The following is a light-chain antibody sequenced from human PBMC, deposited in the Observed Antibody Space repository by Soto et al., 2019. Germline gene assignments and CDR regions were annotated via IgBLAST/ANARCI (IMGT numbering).Light chain of an antibody. CDR3: QQYTSSPPT. CDR2: GAS. J-gene: IGKJ5*01. V-gene: IGKV3-20*01. Sequence: EIVRPQYPATLSVSPGERATLSLRASQSVSNNYLAWYQQKPGQAPRLLIYGASSRATGIPDSFSGSGSGTDFTLTISRLEPEDFAVYYCQQYTSSPPTFGQGTRLEIK. CDR1: QSVSNNY.